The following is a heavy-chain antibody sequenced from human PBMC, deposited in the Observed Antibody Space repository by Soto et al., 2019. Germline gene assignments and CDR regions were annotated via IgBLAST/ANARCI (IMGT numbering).Heavy chain of an antibody. V-gene: IGHV3-21*01. CDR1: GFAFMSYT. CDR3: ARDRYASYDSWSGCPNDX. Sequence: GGSLRLSCAASGFAFMSYTMNWVRQAPGKGLEWVGSMTSSGAYIYHADSVKGRFTISRDNAKNSLYLEMNSLRVEDTAVYYCARDRYASYDSWSGCPNDXWGRGTLVTVSX. CDR2: MTSSGAYI. J-gene: IGHJ4*02. D-gene: IGHD3-3*01.